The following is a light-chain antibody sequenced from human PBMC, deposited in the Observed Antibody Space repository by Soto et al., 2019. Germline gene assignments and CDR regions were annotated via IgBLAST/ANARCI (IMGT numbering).Light chain of an antibody. CDR3: QQSYSSPLT. CDR1: QNIRRS. J-gene: IGKJ4*01. CDR2: AAS. V-gene: IGKV1-39*01. Sequence: DIQLTQSPSSLTASAGDRVTITCRATQNIRRSLNWYQQKPGKAPKLLLYAASSLQSGVPSRFSGSGSGTDFTLTISSLQPEDFATNYCQQSYSSPLTFGGGTKVDIK.